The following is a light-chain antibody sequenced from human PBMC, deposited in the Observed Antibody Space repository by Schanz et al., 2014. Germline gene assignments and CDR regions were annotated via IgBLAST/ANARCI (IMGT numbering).Light chain of an antibody. V-gene: IGKV4-1*01. CDR1: QTVLYSSINKNY. J-gene: IGKJ4*01. CDR3: QQSFSVPRTGT. CDR2: WAS. Sequence: DIVMTQSPDSLAVSLGERATINCRSSQTVLYSSINKNYLAWFQQKPRQPPRLLLYWASTRASGVPDRFSGSGSGTDFTLPISSLQPEDFATYYCQQSFSVPRTGTFGGGTKVEIK.